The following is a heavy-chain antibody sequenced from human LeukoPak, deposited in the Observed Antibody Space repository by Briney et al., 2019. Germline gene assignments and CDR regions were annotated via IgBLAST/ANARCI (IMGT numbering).Heavy chain of an antibody. Sequence: GGSLRPSCAASGFTFSSYWMTWVRQAPGKGLEWVANIGEDGSEKYYVDSVKGRFTISRDNSKNTLFLQMGSLRADDMAVYYCARWGSTSCYDYWGQGTLVTVSS. J-gene: IGHJ4*02. V-gene: IGHV3-7*01. D-gene: IGHD2-2*01. CDR1: GFTFSSYW. CDR3: ARWGSTSCYDY. CDR2: IGEDGSEK.